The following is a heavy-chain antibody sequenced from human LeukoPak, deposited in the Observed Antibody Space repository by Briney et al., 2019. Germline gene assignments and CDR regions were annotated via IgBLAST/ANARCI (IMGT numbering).Heavy chain of an antibody. Sequence: PSETLSLTCAVYGGSFSGYYWNWIRQPPGKGLEWIREINHSGSTNYNPSLKSRVTISVDTSKNQFSLKLSSVTAADTAVYYCARDAFDIWGQGTMVTVSS. J-gene: IGHJ3*02. CDR2: INHSGST. CDR3: ARDAFDI. CDR1: GGSFSGYY. V-gene: IGHV4-34*01.